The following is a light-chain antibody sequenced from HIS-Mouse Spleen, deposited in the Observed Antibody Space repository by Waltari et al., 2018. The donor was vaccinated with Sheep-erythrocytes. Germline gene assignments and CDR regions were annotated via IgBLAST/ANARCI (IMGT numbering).Light chain of an antibody. CDR1: SSAVVGYNY. V-gene: IGLV2-14*01. CDR2: EVS. CDR3: SSYTSSSTQV. Sequence: QSALPQPASVSGSPGQSITISCTGTSSAVVGYNYFSWYQQHPGNAPKLMIYEVSNRPSGVSNRFSGSKSGNTASLTISGLQAEDEADYYCSSYTSSSTQVFGGGTKLTVL. J-gene: IGLJ2*01.